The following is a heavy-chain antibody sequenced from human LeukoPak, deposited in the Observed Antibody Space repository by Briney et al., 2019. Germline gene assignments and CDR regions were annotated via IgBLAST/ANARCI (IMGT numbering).Heavy chain of an antibody. J-gene: IGHJ4*02. D-gene: IGHD3-10*01. CDR3: AKYTSGTSCRGLDQ. CDR1: GLTVSSYG. Sequence: PGESLRLSCGASGLTVSSYGMSWVRQAPGKGLEWVSTIIGSAVNTYYADSVKGRFTISRDDSKNTVYLQMNSLRAEDTAVYSCAKYTSGTSCRGLDQWGQGTLVTVSS. CDR2: IIGSAVNT. V-gene: IGHV3-23*01.